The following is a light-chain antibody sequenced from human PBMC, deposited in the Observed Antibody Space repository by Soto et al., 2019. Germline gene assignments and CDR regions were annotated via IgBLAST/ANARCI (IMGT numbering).Light chain of an antibody. Sequence: QSALSQPASVSGSPGQSITISCTGTSSDIGGDNFVSWYQHHPGKVPKLIIFEFSNRPSGVSDRFSGSKSGNTASLTISRLXXXXXXXXYCXSYTGSSSPRYVFGTGTKLTVL. V-gene: IGLV2-14*01. CDR2: EFS. J-gene: IGLJ1*01. CDR3: XSYTGSSSPRYV. CDR1: SSDIGGDNF.